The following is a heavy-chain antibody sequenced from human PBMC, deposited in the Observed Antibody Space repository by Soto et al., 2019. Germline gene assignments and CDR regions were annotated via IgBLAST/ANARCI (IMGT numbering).Heavy chain of an antibody. J-gene: IGHJ6*02. Sequence: GASVKVSCKASAGTFSSYATSWVRQAPGQGLEWMGGIIPIFGTANYAQKFQGRVTITADESTSTAYMELSSLSSEDMAVYYCARDGITIFGVVIIHYYYGMDVWGQGTTVTVSS. CDR2: IIPIFGTA. CDR1: AGTFSSYA. V-gene: IGHV1-69*13. D-gene: IGHD3-3*01. CDR3: ARDGITIFGVVIIHYYYGMDV.